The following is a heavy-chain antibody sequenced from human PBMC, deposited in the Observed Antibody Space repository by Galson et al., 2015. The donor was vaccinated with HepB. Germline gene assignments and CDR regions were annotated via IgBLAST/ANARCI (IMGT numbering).Heavy chain of an antibody. CDR1: GYTFTSYY. V-gene: IGHV1-2*04. D-gene: IGHD6-19*01. J-gene: IGHJ4*02. CDR3: AREERLAVAGPLGY. CDR2: IDPNSGGT. Sequence: SVKVSCKASGYTFTSYYMHWVRQAPGQGLEWMGWIDPNSGGTNYAQKFQGWVTVTRDTSISTAYMELSRLRSDDTAVYYCAREERLAVAGPLGYWGQGTLVTVSS.